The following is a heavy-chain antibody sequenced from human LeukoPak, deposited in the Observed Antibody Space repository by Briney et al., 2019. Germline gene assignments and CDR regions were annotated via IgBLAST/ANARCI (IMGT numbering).Heavy chain of an antibody. V-gene: IGHV3-30*04. D-gene: IGHD3-22*01. CDR2: ISYDGTNK. J-gene: IGHJ4*02. CDR3: AKAKVTMIVPDY. Sequence: GGSLRLSCVASGFIFTDFALHWVRQAPGKGLEWVAVISYDGTNKFYADSVKGRFTISRDNSKNTLYLQMNSLRAEDTAVYYCAKAKVTMIVPDYWGQGTLVTVSS. CDR1: GFIFTDFA.